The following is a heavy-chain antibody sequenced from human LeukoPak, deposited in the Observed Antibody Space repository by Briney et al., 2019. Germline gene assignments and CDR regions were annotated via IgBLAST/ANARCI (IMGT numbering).Heavy chain of an antibody. Sequence: SVKVSCKASDYTFTSYGISWVRQAPGQGLEWMGGIIPIFGTANYAQKFQGRVTITADESTSTAYMELSSLRSEDTAVYYCAQGYCSSTSCRYYYYYMDVWGKGTTVTVSS. CDR2: IIPIFGTA. CDR3: AQGYCSSTSCRYYYYYMDV. V-gene: IGHV1-69*13. J-gene: IGHJ6*03. D-gene: IGHD2-2*01. CDR1: DYTFTSYG.